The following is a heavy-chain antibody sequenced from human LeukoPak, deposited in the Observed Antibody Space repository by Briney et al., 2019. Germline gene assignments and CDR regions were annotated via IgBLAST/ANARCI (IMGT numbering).Heavy chain of an antibody. D-gene: IGHD3-22*01. Sequence: SETLSLTCTVSGYSISSGYYWGWIRQPPGKGLEWIGNIYHSGSTFYNPSLKSRVTISVDTSKNQFSLKLSSVTAADTAVYYCARAKRYYYDSSGYPFVDYWGQGTLVTVSS. J-gene: IGHJ4*02. CDR3: ARAKRYYYDSSGYPFVDY. CDR1: GYSISSGYY. CDR2: IYHSGST. V-gene: IGHV4-38-2*02.